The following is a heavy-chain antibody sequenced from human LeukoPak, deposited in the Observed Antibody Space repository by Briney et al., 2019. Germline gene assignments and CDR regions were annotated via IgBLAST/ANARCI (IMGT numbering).Heavy chain of an antibody. CDR3: ARGPWLEERLYDY. D-gene: IGHD3-22*01. V-gene: IGHV4-31*03. CDR1: GGSISSGGYY. CDR2: IYYSGST. J-gene: IGHJ4*02. Sequence: PSETLSLTCTVSGGSISSGGYYWSWIRQHPGKGLEWIGYIYYSGSTYYNPSLKSRVTISVDTSKNQFSLKLSSVTAADTAVYYCARGPWLEERLYDYWGQGTLVTVSS.